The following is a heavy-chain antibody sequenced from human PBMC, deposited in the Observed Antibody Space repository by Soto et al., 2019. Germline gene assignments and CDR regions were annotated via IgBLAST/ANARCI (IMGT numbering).Heavy chain of an antibody. V-gene: IGHV3-30-3*01. CDR1: GFTFSSYA. Sequence: RLSCAASGFTFSSYAMHWVRQAPGKGLEWVAVISYDGSNKYYADSVKGRFTISRDNSKNTLYLQMNSLRAEDTAVYYCARAVQAGAFDIWGQGTMVTVSS. J-gene: IGHJ3*02. CDR2: ISYDGSNK. D-gene: IGHD1-1*01. CDR3: ARAVQAGAFDI.